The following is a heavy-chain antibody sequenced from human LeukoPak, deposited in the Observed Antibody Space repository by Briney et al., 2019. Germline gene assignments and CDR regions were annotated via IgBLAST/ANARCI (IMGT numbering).Heavy chain of an antibody. D-gene: IGHD6-19*01. V-gene: IGHV3-53*01. CDR2: IYSGGST. J-gene: IGHJ4*02. CDR3: ARVLSSGWYYFDY. CDR1: GFTVSSNY. Sequence: GGSLRLSCAASGFTVSSNYMSWVRQAPGKGLEWVSIIYSGGSTFYADSVKGRFTISRDNSKNTLYLQMNSLRAEDTAVYYCARVLSSGWYYFDYWGQGTLVTVSS.